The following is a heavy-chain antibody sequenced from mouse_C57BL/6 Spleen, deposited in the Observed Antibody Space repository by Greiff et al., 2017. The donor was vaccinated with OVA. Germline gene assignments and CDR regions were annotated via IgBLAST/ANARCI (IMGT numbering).Heavy chain of an antibody. CDR3: AVYYYGSSYGAMDY. CDR2: IDPYDSYT. V-gene: IGHV1-50*01. J-gene: IGHJ4*01. Sequence: VQLKQPGAELVKPGASVKLSCKASGYTFTSYWMQWVKQRPGQGLEWIGEIDPYDSYTNYNQKLKGKATLTVDTSSSTAYKQLSSLTAEDSAVYYCAVYYYGSSYGAMDYWGQGTSVTVSS. CDR1: GYTFTSYW. D-gene: IGHD1-1*01.